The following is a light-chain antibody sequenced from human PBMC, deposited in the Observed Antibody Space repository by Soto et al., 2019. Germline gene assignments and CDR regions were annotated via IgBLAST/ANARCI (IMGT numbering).Light chain of an antibody. J-gene: IGKJ1*01. CDR2: KAS. CDR3: QHYNSYSEA. Sequence: DIHMTQSPSTLSAYVGASVTITCRASQSITTWLAWYQQKPGKAPKLLIYKASTLKSGVPSRFSGSGSGTEFTLTISSLQPDDFATYYCQHYNSYSEAFGQGTKVDIK. V-gene: IGKV1-5*03. CDR1: QSITTW.